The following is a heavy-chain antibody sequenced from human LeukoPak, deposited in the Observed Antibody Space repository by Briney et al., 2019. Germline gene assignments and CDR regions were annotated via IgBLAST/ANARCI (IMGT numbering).Heavy chain of an antibody. Sequence: ASVKVSCKASGYTFTSSYIHWVRQAPGQGLEWMGIINPSGGSTTYAQNFRGRVTMTRDTSTTTVYMEVSSLSSDDTAVYYCARGAASGYDSYYFDYWGQGTLVTVSS. D-gene: IGHD5-12*01. V-gene: IGHV1-46*01. J-gene: IGHJ4*02. CDR2: INPSGGST. CDR3: ARGAASGYDSYYFDY. CDR1: GYTFTSSY.